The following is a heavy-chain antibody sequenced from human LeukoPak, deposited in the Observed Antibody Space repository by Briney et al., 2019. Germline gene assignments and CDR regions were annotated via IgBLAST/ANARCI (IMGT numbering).Heavy chain of an antibody. V-gene: IGHV1-18*01. CDR2: ISAYNGNT. D-gene: IGHD5-12*01. Sequence: ASVKVSCKASGYTFTSYGISWVRQAPGQGLEWMGWISAYNGNTNYAQKLQGRVTMTTDTSTSTAYMELRSLRSDDTAVYYCARDQSGYDYYYYGMDVWGQGTTVTVSS. CDR3: ARDQSGYDYYYYGMDV. CDR1: GYTFTSYG. J-gene: IGHJ6*02.